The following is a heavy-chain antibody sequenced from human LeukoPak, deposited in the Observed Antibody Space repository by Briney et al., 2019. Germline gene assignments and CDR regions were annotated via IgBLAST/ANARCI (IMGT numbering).Heavy chain of an antibody. J-gene: IGHJ4*02. CDR1: GYSFTSYW. CDR3: VLNGDY. D-gene: IGHD2-8*01. CDR2: IYPGDSDT. V-gene: IGHV5-51*01. Sequence: GESLKISCKGSGYSFTSYWIGWVRQMPGKGLEWMGIIYPGDSDTNYSPSFRDQVTISADTSVNTAYLPWSSLKASDTAIYYCVLNGDYWGQGTLVTVSS.